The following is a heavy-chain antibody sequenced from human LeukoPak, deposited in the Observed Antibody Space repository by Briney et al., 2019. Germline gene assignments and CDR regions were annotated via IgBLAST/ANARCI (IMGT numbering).Heavy chain of an antibody. Sequence: GGSLRLSCAASGFTFDDYAMSWVRQAPGKGLEWVSGLNWNGGSTGYADSVKGRFTISRDNAKNSLYLQMNSLRAEDTALYYCARNQGYDFWSAADYWAREPWSPSPQ. D-gene: IGHD3-3*01. V-gene: IGHV3-20*04. CDR3: ARNQGYDFWSAADY. CDR1: GFTFDDYA. J-gene: IGHJ4*02. CDR2: LNWNGGST.